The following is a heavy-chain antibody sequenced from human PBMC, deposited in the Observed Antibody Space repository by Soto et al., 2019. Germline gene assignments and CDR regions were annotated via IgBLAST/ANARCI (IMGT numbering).Heavy chain of an antibody. Sequence: SGPTLVNPTQTLTLTCTFSGFSLSTGGMCVSWIRQPPGKALEWLARIDWEDDKYYTTSLKTRLTISKDTTKNQVVLRMTNMDPLDTATYYCARAYYYGSGRGLDIWGQGTMVTVSS. V-gene: IGHV2-70*11. D-gene: IGHD3-10*01. CDR3: ARAYYYGSGRGLDI. CDR2: IDWEDDK. CDR1: GFSLSTGGMC. J-gene: IGHJ3*02.